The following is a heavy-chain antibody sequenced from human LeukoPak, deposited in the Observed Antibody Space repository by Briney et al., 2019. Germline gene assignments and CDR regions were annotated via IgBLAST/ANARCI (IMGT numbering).Heavy chain of an antibody. CDR2: IRGSGSTI. D-gene: IGHD3-3*01. CDR1: GFTFSSYE. J-gene: IGHJ4*02. V-gene: IGHV3-48*03. Sequence: GGSLRLSCAASGFTFSSYEMNWVRQAPGKGLEWVSYIRGSGSTIYYADSVKGRFTISRDNAKNSLYLQMTILRAEDTAIYYCARGGGMVNLNYWGQGTLVTVSS. CDR3: ARGGGMVNLNY.